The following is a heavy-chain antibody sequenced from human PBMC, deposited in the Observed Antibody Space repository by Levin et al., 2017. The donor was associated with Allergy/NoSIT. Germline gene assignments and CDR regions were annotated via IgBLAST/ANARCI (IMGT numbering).Heavy chain of an antibody. CDR2: INHSGST. V-gene: IGHV4-34*01. J-gene: IGHJ6*03. Sequence: SETLSLTCAVYGGSFSGYYWSWIRQPPGKGLEWIGEINHSGSTNYNPSLKSRVTISVDTSKNQFSLKLSSVTAADTAVYYCARETTYYDFWSGYSGRDYMDVWGKGTTVTVSS. CDR3: ARETTYYDFWSGYSGRDYMDV. D-gene: IGHD3-3*01. CDR1: GGSFSGYY.